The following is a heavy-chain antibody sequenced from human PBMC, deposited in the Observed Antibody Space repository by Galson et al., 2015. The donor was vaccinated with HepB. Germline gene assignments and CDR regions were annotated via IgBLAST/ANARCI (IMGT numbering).Heavy chain of an antibody. CDR1: GFTFRTPY. V-gene: IGHV3-11*06. J-gene: IGHJ3*01. D-gene: IGHD2-15*01. CDR3: ARRGHCSGYSCAFDD. CDR2: ISGGSSYT. Sequence: SLRLSCAASGFTFRTPYMNWIRQAPRKGPECVSYISGGSSYTLYAASVMGRFTLSRDNFKHSGCLQMNSLRAEDTALYYCARRGHCSGYSCAFDDWGEGTVVTVSS.